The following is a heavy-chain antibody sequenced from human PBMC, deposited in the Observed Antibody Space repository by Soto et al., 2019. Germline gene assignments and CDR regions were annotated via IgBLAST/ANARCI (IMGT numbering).Heavy chain of an antibody. D-gene: IGHD3-10*01. J-gene: IGHJ4*02. CDR1: GGSMNFYY. CDR3: ARGRGGHFDS. Sequence: LSLTCNVSGGSMNFYYWMWIRQPPGKGLEWIGSVYDTGTTSYNSSLKSRVTMSVDTSKSQFSLNLISVTAADTAVYYCARGRGGHFDSWGQGTLVTVSS. CDR2: VYDTGTT. V-gene: IGHV4-59*01.